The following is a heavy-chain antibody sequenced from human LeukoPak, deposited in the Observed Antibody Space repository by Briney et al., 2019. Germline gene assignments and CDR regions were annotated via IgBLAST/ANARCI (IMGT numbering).Heavy chain of an antibody. J-gene: IGHJ4*02. D-gene: IGHD1-26*01. CDR1: GYTFTIFY. Sequence: GASVKVSFKASGYTFTIFYMHWVRHAPGQGLEWMGIFNPSGSSTTYAQKFQGRVTITRDTSTSIVYMELSSLGSEDTAVYYCARAGENYYDFYYWGQGTLVTVSS. CDR3: ARAGENYYDFYY. CDR2: FNPSGSST. V-gene: IGHV1-46*01.